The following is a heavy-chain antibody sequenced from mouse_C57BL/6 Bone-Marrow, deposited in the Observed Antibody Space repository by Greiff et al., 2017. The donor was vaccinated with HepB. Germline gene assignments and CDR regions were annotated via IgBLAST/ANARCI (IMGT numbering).Heavy chain of an antibody. D-gene: IGHD1-1*01. CDR1: GYTFTSYW. Sequence: LQQPGAELVKPGASVKMSCKASGYTFTSYWITWVKQRPGQGLEWIGDIYPGSGSTNYNEKFKSKATLTVDTSSSTAYMQLSSLTSEDSAVYFCARRRDYGSSYPYFDVWGTGTTVTVSS. CDR2: IYPGSGST. V-gene: IGHV1-55*01. CDR3: ARRRDYGSSYPYFDV. J-gene: IGHJ1*03.